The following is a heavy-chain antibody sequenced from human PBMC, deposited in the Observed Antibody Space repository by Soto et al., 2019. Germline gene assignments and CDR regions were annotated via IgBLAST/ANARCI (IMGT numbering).Heavy chain of an antibody. CDR2: IYYSGST. CDR3: ARDTAVAGTEWFDP. CDR1: GDSISSGGFY. Sequence: SETLSLTCTVSGDSISSGGFYWSWIRQPPGKGLEWIGYIYYSGSTNYNPSLKSRVTISVDTSKNQFSLKLSSVTAADTAVYYCARDTAVAGTEWFDPWGQGTLVTVSS. V-gene: IGHV4-61*08. D-gene: IGHD6-19*01. J-gene: IGHJ5*02.